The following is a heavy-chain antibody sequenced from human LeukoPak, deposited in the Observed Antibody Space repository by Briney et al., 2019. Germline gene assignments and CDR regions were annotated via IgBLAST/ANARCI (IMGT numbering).Heavy chain of an antibody. CDR1: GFAFNTYS. CDR3: ARDDSYYYDSPRRGYFDY. V-gene: IGHV3-21*01. D-gene: IGHD3-22*01. CDR2: ISSSSSYI. Sequence: GGSLRLSCAASGFAFNTYSMNWVRQAPGKGLEWVSSISSSSSYIYYADSVKGRFTISRDNAKNSLYLQMNSLRAEDTAVYYCARDDSYYYDSPRRGYFDYWGQGTLVTVSS. J-gene: IGHJ4*02.